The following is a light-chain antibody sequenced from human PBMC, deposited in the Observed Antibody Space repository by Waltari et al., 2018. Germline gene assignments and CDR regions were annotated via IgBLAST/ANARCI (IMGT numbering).Light chain of an antibody. V-gene: IGLV2-8*01. CDR2: EVS. CDR3: SSAAGSNNLV. Sequence: QSALTQPPSASGSPGQSVPIPCPGTSSDVGGYNYVSRYHQHPGKAPTLMIYEVSKRPSGVPDRFSGSKSGNTASLTVSGLQAEDEADYYCSSAAGSNNLVFGGGTKLTVL. J-gene: IGLJ2*01. CDR1: SSDVGGYNY.